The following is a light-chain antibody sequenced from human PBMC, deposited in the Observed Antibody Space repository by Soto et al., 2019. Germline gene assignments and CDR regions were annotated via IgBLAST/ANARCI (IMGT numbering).Light chain of an antibody. CDR1: SSNLGSHF. Sequence: QSVLTQPPSASGTPGQRVTISCSGSSSNLGSHFVYWYQQLPGAAPKLLIYKNDQRPSGVPERFSGSKSGTSASLAISGLRSEDEGDYYCAGWDTSLSGVLFGGGTKLTVL. V-gene: IGLV1-47*01. J-gene: IGLJ3*02. CDR3: AGWDTSLSGVL. CDR2: KND.